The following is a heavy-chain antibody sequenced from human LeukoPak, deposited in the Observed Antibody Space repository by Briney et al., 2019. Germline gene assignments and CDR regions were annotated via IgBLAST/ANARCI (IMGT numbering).Heavy chain of an antibody. CDR2: INPNSGGT. Sequence: GASVKVSCKASGYTFTGYYMHWVRQAPGQGLEWMGWINPNSGGTNYAQKFQGRVTMTRDTSISTAYMELSRLRSDDTAVYYCARQMTTVTTGAFDIWGQGTMVTVSS. J-gene: IGHJ3*02. CDR3: ARQMTTVTTGAFDI. D-gene: IGHD4-17*01. V-gene: IGHV1-2*02. CDR1: GYTFTGYY.